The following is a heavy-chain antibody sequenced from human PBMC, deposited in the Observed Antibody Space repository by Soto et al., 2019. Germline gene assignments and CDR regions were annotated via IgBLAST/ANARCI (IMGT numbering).Heavy chain of an antibody. CDR1: GYTFTSYD. V-gene: IGHV1-8*01. Sequence: GASVKVSCKASGYTFTSYDINWVRQATGQGLEWMGWMNPNSGNTGYAQKFQGRVTMTRNTSISTAYMELSSLRSEDTAVYYCASDGLGPTTRSGYYHYGMDVWGQGTTVTAAS. CDR3: ASDGLGPTTRSGYYHYGMDV. CDR2: MNPNSGNT. D-gene: IGHD3-10*01. J-gene: IGHJ6*02.